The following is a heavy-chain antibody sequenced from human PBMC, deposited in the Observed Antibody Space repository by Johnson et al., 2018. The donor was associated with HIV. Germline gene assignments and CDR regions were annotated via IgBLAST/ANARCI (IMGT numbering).Heavy chain of an antibody. Sequence: VQLVESGGGLVQPGGSLRLSCAASGFTFSSYWMSWVRQAPGKGLEWVANIKQDGSERYYVDSVRGRFTIPRENANNSLYLQMNSLRAEYTAVYFCARSPQIVVVTSVHDAFDIWGQGTRVIVSS. D-gene: IGHD2-21*02. J-gene: IGHJ3*02. V-gene: IGHV3-7*01. CDR3: ARSPQIVVVTSVHDAFDI. CDR1: GFTFSSYW. CDR2: IKQDGSER.